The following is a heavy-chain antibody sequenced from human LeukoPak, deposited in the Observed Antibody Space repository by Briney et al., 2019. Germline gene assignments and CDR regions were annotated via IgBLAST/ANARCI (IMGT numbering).Heavy chain of an antibody. Sequence: PGGSLRLSCVSSGFTFSNYWMHWVRQPPGKGLVWVSRIYVDGRTTNYADSVKGRFTISRDNAKNTVYLEMNSLSVEDTATYYCIRDFRSADLWGQGTLVTVTS. CDR2: IYVDGRTT. V-gene: IGHV3-74*01. CDR3: IRDFRSADL. CDR1: GFTFSNYW. J-gene: IGHJ5*02.